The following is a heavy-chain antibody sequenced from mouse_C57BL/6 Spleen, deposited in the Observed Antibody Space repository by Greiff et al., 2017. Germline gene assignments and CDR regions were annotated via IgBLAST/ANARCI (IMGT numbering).Heavy chain of an antibody. CDR1: GYTFTSYW. J-gene: IGHJ2*01. V-gene: IGHV1-64*01. Sequence: QVQLQQPGAELVKPGASVKLSCKASGYTFTSYWMHWVKQRPGQGLEWIGMIHPNSGSTNYNEKFKSKATLTVDKSSSTAYMQLSSLTSEDSAVYYCARSGVYSNPSDFDDWGQGTTLTVSS. D-gene: IGHD2-5*01. CDR2: IHPNSGST. CDR3: ARSGVYSNPSDFDD.